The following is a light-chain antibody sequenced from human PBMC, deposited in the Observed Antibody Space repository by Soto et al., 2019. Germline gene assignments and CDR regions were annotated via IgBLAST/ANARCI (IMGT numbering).Light chain of an antibody. CDR1: KSNIGGGY. CDR2: RSN. Sequence: QSVLTQPPSASGTPGQSVTIFCSGSKSNIGGGYVYWYHQLPGAAPKLLIYRSNQRPSGIPDRISGSRSGTSASLAISGLRSDDEAEYYCAAWDDSLNGVVFGGGTKLTVL. V-gene: IGLV1-47*01. CDR3: AAWDDSLNGVV. J-gene: IGLJ2*01.